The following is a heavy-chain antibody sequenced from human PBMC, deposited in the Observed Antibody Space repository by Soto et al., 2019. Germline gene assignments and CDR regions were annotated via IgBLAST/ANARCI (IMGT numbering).Heavy chain of an antibody. CDR3: VGWSFWSGYSIDP. CDR2: IYYSGST. CDR1: GGSISSGGYY. Sequence: QVQLQESGPGLVKPSQTLSLTCTVSGGSISSGGYYWSWIRQHPGKGLEWIGYIYYSGSTYYNPSLKSQVTISVDTSKNQFSLKLSSVTAADTAVYYCVGWSFWSGYSIDPWGQGTLVTVSS. V-gene: IGHV4-31*01. J-gene: IGHJ5*02. D-gene: IGHD3-3*01.